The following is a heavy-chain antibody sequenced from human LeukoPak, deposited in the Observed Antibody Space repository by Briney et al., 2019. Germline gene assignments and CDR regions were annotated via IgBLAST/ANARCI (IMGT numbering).Heavy chain of an antibody. D-gene: IGHD1-7*01. CDR1: GFTFSSYS. Sequence: GGSLRLSCAASGFTFSSYSMNWVPQAPRKGLEWVSSISSSSSYIYYADSVKGRFTISRDNAKNSLYLQMNSLRAEDTAVYYCASELELLIDYWGQGTLVTVSS. J-gene: IGHJ4*02. CDR3: ASELELLIDY. V-gene: IGHV3-21*01. CDR2: ISSSSSYI.